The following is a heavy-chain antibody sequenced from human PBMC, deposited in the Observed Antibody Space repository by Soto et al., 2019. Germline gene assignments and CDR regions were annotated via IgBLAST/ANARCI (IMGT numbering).Heavy chain of an antibody. Sequence: QVQLQASGPGLVKPSQTLSLTCTVSGGSICSGGYYWSWIRQHPGKGLEWIGYIYYSGSTYSNPSLKSRVTISLDTSKNQFSLKLSSVTAADTAVYYCARVFCGGNCDPNYWGQGTLVTVSS. J-gene: IGHJ4*02. V-gene: IGHV4-31*03. CDR1: GGSICSGGYY. D-gene: IGHD2-21*02. CDR3: ARVFCGGNCDPNY. CDR2: IYYSGST.